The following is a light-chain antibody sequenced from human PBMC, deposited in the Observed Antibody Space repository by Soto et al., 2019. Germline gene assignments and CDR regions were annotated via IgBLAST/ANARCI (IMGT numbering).Light chain of an antibody. CDR2: LGS. Sequence: DIVMTQSPLFLPVTPGEPASISCRSSQSLLHSNGYNYLDWYLQKPGQSPQLLIYLGSNRASGGPDRCSGSGTGTDVTLKISRVEAEDVGVYCCMQALQTPPYTFGQGTKLEI. CDR3: MQALQTPPYT. V-gene: IGKV2-28*01. CDR1: QSLLHSNGYNY. J-gene: IGKJ2*01.